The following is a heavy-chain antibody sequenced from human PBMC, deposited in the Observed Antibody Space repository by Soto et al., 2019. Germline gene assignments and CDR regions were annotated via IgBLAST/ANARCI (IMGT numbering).Heavy chain of an antibody. CDR1: GYTFNSAG. V-gene: IGHV1-18*01. J-gene: IGHJ4*02. D-gene: IGHD2-2*01. CDR3: ARVQSLGYCRSASCYAVFEH. Sequence: QVHLVQSGPEVKEPGASVRVSCKASGYTFNSAGLAWVRQAPGQGLEWMGWISVDNGDTKYAQKFQGRVTMTTDTSTNTAFMDLRGLKSDATAVFYCARVQSLGYCRSASCYAVFEHWGQGTLVTVSS. CDR2: ISVDNGDT.